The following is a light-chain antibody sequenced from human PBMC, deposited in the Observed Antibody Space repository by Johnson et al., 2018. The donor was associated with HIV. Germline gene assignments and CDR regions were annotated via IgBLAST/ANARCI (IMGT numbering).Light chain of an antibody. CDR2: DNN. CDR1: SSNIGNNY. V-gene: IGLV1-51*01. CDR3: GTWDSSLSAGENV. J-gene: IGLJ1*01. Sequence: SVLTQPPSVSAAPGQKVTISCSGSSSNIGNNYVSWYQQLPGTAPKLLIYDNNKRPSGIPDRFSGLKSGTSATLGITGLQTGEEADYYCGTWDSSLSAGENVFGTGTKVTVL.